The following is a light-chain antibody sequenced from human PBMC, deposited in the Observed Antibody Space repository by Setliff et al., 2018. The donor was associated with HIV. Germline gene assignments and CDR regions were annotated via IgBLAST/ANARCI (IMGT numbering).Light chain of an antibody. V-gene: IGLV2-14*03. CDR3: CSYAGSPYV. Sequence: QSALTQPASVSGSPGQSITISCTGTSSDVGGYNYVSWYQQHPGKGPKLMIYDVSNRPSGVSNRFSGSKSGNTASLTISGLQAEDEADYYCCSYAGSPYVFGSGTKVTVL. CDR1: SSDVGGYNY. J-gene: IGLJ1*01. CDR2: DVS.